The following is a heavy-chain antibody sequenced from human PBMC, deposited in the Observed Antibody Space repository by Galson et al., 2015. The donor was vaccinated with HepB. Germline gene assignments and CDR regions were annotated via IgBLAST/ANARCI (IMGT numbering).Heavy chain of an antibody. CDR1: GFTFSSYS. V-gene: IGHV3-21*01. CDR3: AKDRAGDYGELYGMDV. D-gene: IGHD4-17*01. CDR2: ISSSSSYI. Sequence: SLRLSCAASGFTFSSYSMNWVRQAPGKGLEWVSSISSSSSYIYYADSVKGRFTISRDNAKNSLYLQMNSLRAEDTAVYYCAKDRAGDYGELYGMDVWGQGTTVTVSS. J-gene: IGHJ6*02.